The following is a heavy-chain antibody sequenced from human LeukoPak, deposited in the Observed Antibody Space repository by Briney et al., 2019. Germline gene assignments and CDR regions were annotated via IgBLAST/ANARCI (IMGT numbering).Heavy chain of an antibody. Sequence: PGGSLRLSCAASGFTFSTYWMNWVRQAPGKGLEWVANIKQDGSEKSYVDSVKGRFTISRDNAKNSLYLQLTGLRAEDTAIYYCARDPRVGYCSSSSCQGGYNYFDPWGQGTLVTVSS. D-gene: IGHD2-2*01. V-gene: IGHV3-7*01. J-gene: IGHJ5*02. CDR2: IKQDGSEK. CDR1: GFTFSTYW. CDR3: ARDPRVGYCSSSSCQGGYNYFDP.